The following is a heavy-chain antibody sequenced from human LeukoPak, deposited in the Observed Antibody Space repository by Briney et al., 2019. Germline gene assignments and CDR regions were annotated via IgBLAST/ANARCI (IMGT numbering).Heavy chain of an antibody. CDR2: ISGSGGST. Sequence: GGSLRLSCAASGFTFTSFAMSWVRQAPGKGLQWVSSISGSGGSTYYADSAKGRFTISRDNSKNTLYLQMNSLRAGDTAVYFCAKDLVLGPFDYWGQGTLVTVSS. D-gene: IGHD6-6*01. CDR1: GFTFTSFA. CDR3: AKDLVLGPFDY. J-gene: IGHJ4*02. V-gene: IGHV3-23*01.